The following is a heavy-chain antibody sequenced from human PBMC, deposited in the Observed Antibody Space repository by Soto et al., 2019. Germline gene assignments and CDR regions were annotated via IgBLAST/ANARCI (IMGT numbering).Heavy chain of an antibody. CDR2: ISYDGSDK. CDR3: AVEGDDSDYYRLPGSIDY. D-gene: IGHD3-22*01. CDR1: GFTFSSFS. V-gene: IGHV3-30-3*01. Sequence: PGGSLRLSCAASGFTFSSFSMHWVRQAPGTGLEWVAVISYDGSDKYFADSVQGRFTISRNNSKNTLYPQMNSLRAEDTAVYYCAVEGDDSDYYRLPGSIDYWGLGTLVTSPQ. J-gene: IGHJ4*02.